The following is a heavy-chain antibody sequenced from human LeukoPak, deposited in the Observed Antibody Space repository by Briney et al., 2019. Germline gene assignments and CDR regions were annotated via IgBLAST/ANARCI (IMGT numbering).Heavy chain of an antibody. Sequence: ASVKVSCKASGYTFTSYYMHWVRQAPGQGLEWMGIINPSGGSTSYAQKFQGRVTITRNTSISTAYMELSSLRSEDTAVYYCARVGTTVTSRPFDYWGQGTLVTVSS. D-gene: IGHD4-17*01. CDR3: ARVGTTVTSRPFDY. J-gene: IGHJ4*02. CDR2: INPSGGST. CDR1: GYTFTSYY. V-gene: IGHV1-46*01.